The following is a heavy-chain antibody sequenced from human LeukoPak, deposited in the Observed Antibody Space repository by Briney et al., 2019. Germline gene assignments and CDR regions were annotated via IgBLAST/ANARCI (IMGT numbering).Heavy chain of an antibody. CDR2: IIPIFDTA. CDR3: ARSGYNSRSFDY. CDR1: GYTFTGYY. D-gene: IGHD6-13*01. V-gene: IGHV1-69*13. Sequence: SVKVSCKASGYTFTGYYMHWVRQAPGQGLEWMGGIIPIFDTAKYAQKFQGRVTITADESTTTAYMELSSLRSEDTAIYYCARSGYNSRSFDYWGQGTLVTVSS. J-gene: IGHJ4*02.